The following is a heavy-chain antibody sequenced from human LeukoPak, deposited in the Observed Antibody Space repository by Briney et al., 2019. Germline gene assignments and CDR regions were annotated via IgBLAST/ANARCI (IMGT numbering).Heavy chain of an antibody. Sequence: GGSLRLSCAASGFTFSNYGMHWVRQAPGKGLEWVAVISYDGSNKYYADSVKGRFTISRDNSKNTLYLQMNSLRAEDTAVYYCRVGATNFDYWGQGTLVTVSS. CDR2: ISYDGSNK. J-gene: IGHJ4*02. V-gene: IGHV3-30*03. D-gene: IGHD1-26*01. CDR1: GFTFSNYG. CDR3: RVGATNFDY.